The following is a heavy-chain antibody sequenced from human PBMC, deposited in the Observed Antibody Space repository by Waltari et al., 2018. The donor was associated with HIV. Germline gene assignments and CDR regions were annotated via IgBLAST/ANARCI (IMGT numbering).Heavy chain of an antibody. J-gene: IGHJ4*02. D-gene: IGHD6-19*01. CDR2: IWYEGSNK. V-gene: IGHV3-33*01. Sequence: QVQLVESGGGVVQYGRSLRLSCVASGFTFSSYGIHWVRQAPGKGLEGVAVIWYEGSNKYYADSVKGRFSISRDNSKNTVYLQMNSLRAEDTAEYYCARDSITVSGTFDYWGQGTLVTVSS. CDR3: ARDSITVSGTFDY. CDR1: GFTFSSYG.